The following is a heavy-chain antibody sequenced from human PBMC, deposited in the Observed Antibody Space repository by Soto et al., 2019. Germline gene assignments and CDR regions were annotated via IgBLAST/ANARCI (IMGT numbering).Heavy chain of an antibody. CDR2: ISWDGGST. Sequence: DVQLVESGGVVVQPGGSLRLSCAASGFTFDDYTMHWVRQAPGKGLEWVSLISWDGGSTYYADSVKGRFTISRDNSKNSLYLQMNSLRTEDTALYYCAKSLMVSFDYYYGMDVWGQGTTVTVSS. D-gene: IGHD5-18*01. J-gene: IGHJ6*02. CDR1: GFTFDDYT. CDR3: AKSLMVSFDYYYGMDV. V-gene: IGHV3-43*01.